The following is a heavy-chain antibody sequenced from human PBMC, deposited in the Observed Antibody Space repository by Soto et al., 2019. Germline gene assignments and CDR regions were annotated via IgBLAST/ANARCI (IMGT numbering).Heavy chain of an antibody. V-gene: IGHV4-30-4*01. Sequence: QVQLQESGPGLVKPSQTLSLTCTVSGGSISSGDYYWSWIRQPPGKGLEWIGYIYYSGSTYYNPSGKRRFTRSVDTSKNQFSLKLSSVTAADTAVYYCARAVGLVPAAMCDYWGQGTLVTVSS. CDR1: GGSISSGDYY. J-gene: IGHJ4*02. D-gene: IGHD2-2*01. CDR3: ARAVGLVPAAMCDY. CDR2: IYYSGST.